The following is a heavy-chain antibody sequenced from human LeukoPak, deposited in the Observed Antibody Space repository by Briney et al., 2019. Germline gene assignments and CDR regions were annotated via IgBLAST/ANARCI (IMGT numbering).Heavy chain of an antibody. J-gene: IGHJ4*02. CDR1: GGTFSSYA. Sequence: SVKVSCKASGGTFSSYAISWVRQAPGQGLEWMGGIIPIFGTANYAQKFQGRVTITADESTSTAYMELSSLRSEDTAVYYCARDLCSGGSCYSGVPPNFAFDYWGQGTLVTVSS. V-gene: IGHV1-69*13. D-gene: IGHD2-15*01. CDR3: ARDLCSGGSCYSGVPPNFAFDY. CDR2: IIPIFGTA.